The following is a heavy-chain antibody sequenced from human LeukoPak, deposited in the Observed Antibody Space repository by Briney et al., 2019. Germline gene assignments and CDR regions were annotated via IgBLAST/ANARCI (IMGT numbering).Heavy chain of an antibody. CDR3: ARHLVQLERRSDYGMDV. Sequence: SVKVSCKASGGTFSSYAISWVRQAPGQGLEWMGGIIPIFGTANYAQKFQGRVTITADESTSTAYMELSSLRSEDTAVYYCARHLVQLERRSDYGMDVWGRGTTVTVSS. V-gene: IGHV1-69*13. D-gene: IGHD1-1*01. CDR1: GGTFSSYA. CDR2: IIPIFGTA. J-gene: IGHJ6*02.